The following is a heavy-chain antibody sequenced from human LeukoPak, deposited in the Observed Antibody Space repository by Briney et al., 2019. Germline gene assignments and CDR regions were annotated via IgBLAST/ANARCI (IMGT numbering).Heavy chain of an antibody. CDR1: GGSFSGYY. Sequence: SETLSLTCAVYGGSFSGYYWSWIRQPPGKGLEWIGEINHSGSTNYNPSLKSRVAISVDTSKNQFSLKLSSVTAADTAVYYCARFRRAVAGTGLEYWGQGTLVTVSS. V-gene: IGHV4-34*01. D-gene: IGHD6-19*01. J-gene: IGHJ4*02. CDR2: INHSGST. CDR3: ARFRRAVAGTGLEY.